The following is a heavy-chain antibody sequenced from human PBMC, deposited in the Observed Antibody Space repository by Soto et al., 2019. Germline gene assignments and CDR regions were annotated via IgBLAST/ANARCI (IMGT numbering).Heavy chain of an antibody. D-gene: IGHD3-22*01. CDR1: GFTFSDYY. V-gene: IGHV3-11*06. CDR2: ISSSSSYT. J-gene: IGHJ3*02. Sequence: GGSLRLSCAASGFTFSDYYMSWIRQAPGKGLEWVSYISSSSSYTNYADSVKGRFTISRDNAKNSLYLQMNSLRAEDTAVYYCARDSSNYYDSSGYDAFDIWGQGTMVTVSS. CDR3: ARDSSNYYDSSGYDAFDI.